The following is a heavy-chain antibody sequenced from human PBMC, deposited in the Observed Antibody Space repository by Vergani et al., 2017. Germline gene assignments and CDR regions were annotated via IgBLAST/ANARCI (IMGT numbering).Heavy chain of an antibody. J-gene: IGHJ4*02. CDR1: GYTFSNYY. D-gene: IGHD3-16*02. V-gene: IGHV1-46*03. CDR2: INPSGGHT. CDR3: AMGDDGFFTRFRC. Sequence: QVQVVQSVAEVKKSGASVKVSCKTSGYTFSNYYMHWVRQAPGQGLEWMGIINPSGGHTNYAQKFQGRVTMTRDTSTRTVYMELSSLRSEDTRICYCAMGDDGFFTRFRCWGEGTMVTVSP.